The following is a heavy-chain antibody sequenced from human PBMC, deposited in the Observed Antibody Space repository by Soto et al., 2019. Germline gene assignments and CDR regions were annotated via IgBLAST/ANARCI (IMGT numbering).Heavy chain of an antibody. CDR1: GGTFSSYA. CDR2: IIPIFGTA. V-gene: IGHV1-69*13. CDR3: ASRKGGGAGYYYCGMDV. D-gene: IGHD2-15*01. J-gene: IGHJ6*02. Sequence: SVKVSCKASGGTFSSYAISWVRQAPGQGLEWMGGIIPIFGTANYAQKFQGRVTITADESTSTAYMELSSLRSEDTAVYYCASRKGGGAGYYYCGMDVWGQGTTVTVSS.